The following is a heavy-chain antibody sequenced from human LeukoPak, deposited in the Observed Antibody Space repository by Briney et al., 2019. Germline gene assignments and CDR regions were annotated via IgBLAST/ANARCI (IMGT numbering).Heavy chain of an antibody. CDR2: ISYSGST. V-gene: IGHV4-59*01. D-gene: IGHD3-10*01. CDR1: GGSISRYY. CDR3: AGGVGSAKESN. J-gene: IGHJ4*02. Sequence: SVTLSLTCTVSGGSISRYYWSWLRQPPGKGLEWVGYISYSGSTNYKPSLKSRVTISADTSKNQLSLKLSSVTAADTAVYYCAGGVGSAKESNWGQGTLVTVSS.